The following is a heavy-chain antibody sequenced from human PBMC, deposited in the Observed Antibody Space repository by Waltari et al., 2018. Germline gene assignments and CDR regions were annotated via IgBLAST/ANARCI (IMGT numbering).Heavy chain of an antibody. CDR3: ARGQPGIAAAGAGFDY. J-gene: IGHJ4*02. Sequence: QVQLQESGPGLVKPSETLSLTCTVSGGSISSHYWSWIRQPPGKGLEWIGYIYYSGSTNYNPSLKSRVTISVDTSKNQFSLKLSSVTAADTAVYYCARGQPGIAAAGAGFDYWGQGTLVTVSS. D-gene: IGHD6-13*01. CDR2: IYYSGST. CDR1: GGSISSHY. V-gene: IGHV4-59*11.